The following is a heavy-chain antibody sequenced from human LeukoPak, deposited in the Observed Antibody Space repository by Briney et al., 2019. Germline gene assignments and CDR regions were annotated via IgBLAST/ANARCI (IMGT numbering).Heavy chain of an antibody. D-gene: IGHD5-18*01. CDR1: GFTFSSYW. CDR2: IKQDGSEK. V-gene: IGHV3-7*03. CDR3: ARDGLRPPFVGGMDV. Sequence: GGSLRLSCAASGFTFSSYWMSWVRRAPGKGLEWVANIKQDGSEKYYVDSVKGRFTISRDNAKNSLYLQMNSLRAEDTAVYYCARDGLRPPFVGGMDVWGKGTTVTVSS. J-gene: IGHJ6*04.